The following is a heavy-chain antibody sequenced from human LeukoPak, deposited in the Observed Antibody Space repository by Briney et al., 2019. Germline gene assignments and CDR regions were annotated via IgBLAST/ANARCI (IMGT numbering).Heavy chain of an antibody. J-gene: IGHJ6*02. CDR1: GFTFSSYA. V-gene: IGHV3-23*01. CDR3: AKDILSRYYYYGMDV. D-gene: IGHD2/OR15-2a*01. Sequence: GGSLRLSWAASGFTFSSYAMSWVRQAPGKGLEWASGMSGGGGSTNYADPVKGRFTISRDNSKNTLYLQMNSLRAEDTAVYYCAKDILSRYYYYGMDVWGQGTTVTVSS. CDR2: MSGGGGST.